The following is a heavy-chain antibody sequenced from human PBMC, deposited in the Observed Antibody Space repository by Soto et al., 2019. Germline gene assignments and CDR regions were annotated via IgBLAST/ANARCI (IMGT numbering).Heavy chain of an antibody. Sequence: SETLSLTCTVSGGSISSSSYYWGWIRQPPGKGLEWIGSIYYSGSTYYNPSLKSRVTISVDTSKNQFSLKLSSVTAADTAVFYCARHYSSSSWYYPYFDSWSQGTLVTVS. CDR1: GGSISSSSYY. CDR2: IYYSGST. D-gene: IGHD6-13*01. J-gene: IGHJ4*02. CDR3: ARHYSSSSWYYPYFDS. V-gene: IGHV4-39*01.